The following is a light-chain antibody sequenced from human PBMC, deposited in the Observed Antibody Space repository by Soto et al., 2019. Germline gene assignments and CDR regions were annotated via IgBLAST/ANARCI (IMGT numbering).Light chain of an antibody. J-gene: IGLJ1*01. Sequence: QSALTQPASVSGSPGQSITISCTGTSSDVGGYNYVSWFQHHPGKAPKLIIYEVSYRPSGASNRFSGSKSGDTASLTISGLQAEDEADYYCSSFTNTITRYAFGTGTKVTVL. CDR2: EVS. CDR1: SSDVGGYNY. V-gene: IGLV2-14*01. CDR3: SSFTNTITRYA.